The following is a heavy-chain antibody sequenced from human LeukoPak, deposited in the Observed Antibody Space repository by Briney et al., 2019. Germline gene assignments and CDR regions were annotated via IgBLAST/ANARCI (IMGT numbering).Heavy chain of an antibody. CDR1: DDSITMYY. Sequence: SETLSLTCSVSDDSITMYYWTWIRQPPGKGLEWIGYVDHTGSTNFNPSLNGRVSISRDTTKNLFSLRLRSVTAADTAVYYCAKDISFGGNPAFEHWGQGIPVTVSS. D-gene: IGHD3-16*01. CDR2: VDHTGST. J-gene: IGHJ4*02. V-gene: IGHV4-59*01. CDR3: AKDISFGGNPAFEH.